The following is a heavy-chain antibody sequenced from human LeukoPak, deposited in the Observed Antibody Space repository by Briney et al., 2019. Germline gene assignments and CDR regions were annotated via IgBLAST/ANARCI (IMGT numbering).Heavy chain of an antibody. D-gene: IGHD5-18*01. Sequence: ASVKVSCEASGYTFTSYGISWVRQAPGQGLEWMGWISAYNGNTNYAQKLQGRVTMTTDTSTSTAYMELRSLRSDDTAVYYRARIRDWELDTAMVDFDYWGQGTLVTVSS. J-gene: IGHJ4*02. CDR1: GYTFTSYG. CDR3: ARIRDWELDTAMVDFDY. CDR2: ISAYNGNT. V-gene: IGHV1-18*01.